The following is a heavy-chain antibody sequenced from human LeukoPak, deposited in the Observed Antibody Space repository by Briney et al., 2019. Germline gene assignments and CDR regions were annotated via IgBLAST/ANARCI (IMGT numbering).Heavy chain of an antibody. Sequence: GGSLRLFCSASGFTFSSYSMNWGRQATGEGLEWVSYIICSSSSIYYENSVKDRVTISRDNAKNSLYLQMNSLRAEDTAVYYCARDDWDDFWSGYYTFDYWGQGTLVTVSS. D-gene: IGHD3-3*01. J-gene: IGHJ4*02. V-gene: IGHV3-48*01. CDR1: GFTFSSYS. CDR3: ARDDWDDFWSGYYTFDY. CDR2: IICSSSSI.